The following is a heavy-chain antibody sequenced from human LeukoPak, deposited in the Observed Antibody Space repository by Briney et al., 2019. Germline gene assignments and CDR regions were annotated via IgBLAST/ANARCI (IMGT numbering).Heavy chain of an antibody. D-gene: IGHD4-11*01. CDR3: TRDPTQYLRYGYFDY. V-gene: IGHV3-21*01. Sequence: PGGSLRLSCAASGFTFSSSAMNWVRQAPGKGLEWVSSINNVGSHIYYAGSVRGRFTISRGNAKNSLYLQMSSLRAEDTAVYYCTRDPTQYLRYGYFDYWGQGTLVTVSS. CDR1: GFTFSSSA. J-gene: IGHJ4*02. CDR2: INNVGSHI.